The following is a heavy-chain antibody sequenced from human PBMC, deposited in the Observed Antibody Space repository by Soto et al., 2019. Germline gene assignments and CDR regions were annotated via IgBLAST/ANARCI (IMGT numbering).Heavy chain of an antibody. Sequence: SETLSLTCTVSGGSVSSGSYYWSWIRQPPGKGLEWIGYIYYSGSTNYNPSLKSRVTISVDTSKNQFSLKLSSVTAADTAVYYCATGTVTTSWFDPWGQGTLVTVSS. CDR1: GGSVSSGSYY. CDR2: IYYSGST. CDR3: ATGTVTTSWFDP. D-gene: IGHD4-17*01. J-gene: IGHJ5*02. V-gene: IGHV4-61*01.